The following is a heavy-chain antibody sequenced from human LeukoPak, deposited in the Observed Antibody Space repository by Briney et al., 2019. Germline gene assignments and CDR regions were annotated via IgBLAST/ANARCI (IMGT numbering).Heavy chain of an antibody. J-gene: IGHJ5*02. Sequence: SETLSLTCTVSGGSISSYYWSWIRQPPGKGLEWVGYIYYSGSTNYNPSLTSRVTISVDTSKNQFSLKLSSVTAADTAVYYCARHRPYDSSGTFPWGQGTLVTVSS. V-gene: IGHV4-59*08. CDR3: ARHRPYDSSGTFP. D-gene: IGHD3-22*01. CDR1: GGSISSYY. CDR2: IYYSGST.